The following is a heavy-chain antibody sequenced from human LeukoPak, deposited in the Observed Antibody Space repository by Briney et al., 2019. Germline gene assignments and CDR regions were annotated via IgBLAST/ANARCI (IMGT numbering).Heavy chain of an antibody. Sequence: GGSLRLSCAASGFIFSGYWMTWVRQAPGKGLEWVANINQDGSEKCYVDTVKGRFTISRDNAKNSLYLQMNSLRAEDTAVYYCASPGSVGDTGMPDYWGQGTLVTVSS. V-gene: IGHV3-7*01. J-gene: IGHJ4*02. CDR2: INQDGSEK. CDR3: ASPGSVGDTGMPDY. D-gene: IGHD5-18*01. CDR1: GFIFSGYW.